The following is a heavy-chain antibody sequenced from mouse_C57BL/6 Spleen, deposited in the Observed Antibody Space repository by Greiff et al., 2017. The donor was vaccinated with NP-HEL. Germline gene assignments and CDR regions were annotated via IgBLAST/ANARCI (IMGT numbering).Heavy chain of an antibody. Sequence: EVQVVESGGGLVQPGGSLSLSCAASGFTFTDYYMSWVRQPPGKALEWLGFIRNKANGYTTEYSASVKGRFTISRDNSQSILYLQMNALRAEDSATYYCARSGGYYNDAMDYWGQGTSVTVSS. CDR1: GFTFTDYY. D-gene: IGHD2-3*01. CDR3: ARSGGYYNDAMDY. V-gene: IGHV7-3*01. CDR2: IRNKANGYTT. J-gene: IGHJ4*01.